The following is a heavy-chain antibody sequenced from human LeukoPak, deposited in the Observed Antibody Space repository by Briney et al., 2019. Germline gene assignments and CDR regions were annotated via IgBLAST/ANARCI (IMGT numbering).Heavy chain of an antibody. Sequence: SQTLSLMCAVYGGSFSVYYWSGIRHPPGKGLEWIGEINHAGVTSYSASLKSRVTISVVQAKEQSSLKLSSVAAAGTAVYFCARGRVVIATFHYWGQGTLVTVSS. D-gene: IGHD2-21*01. CDR1: GGSFSVYY. J-gene: IGHJ4*02. CDR3: ARGRVVIATFHY. V-gene: IGHV4-34*01. CDR2: INHAGVT.